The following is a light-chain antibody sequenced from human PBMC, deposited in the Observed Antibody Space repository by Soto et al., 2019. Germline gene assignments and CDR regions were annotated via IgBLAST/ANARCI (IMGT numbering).Light chain of an antibody. Sequence: QSVLTQPASVSGSPGQSITISCTGTSSDVGGYNYVSWYQQHPGKAPKLMIHEVSNRPSGVSNRFSGSKSGNTASLTISGLQAEDEADYYCSSYTSSSTYVFGTGTKVTLL. V-gene: IGLV2-14*01. CDR1: SSDVGGYNY. J-gene: IGLJ1*01. CDR3: SSYTSSSTYV. CDR2: EVS.